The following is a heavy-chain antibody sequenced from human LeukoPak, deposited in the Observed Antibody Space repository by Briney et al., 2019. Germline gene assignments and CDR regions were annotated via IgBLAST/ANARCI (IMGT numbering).Heavy chain of an antibody. CDR2: IIPIFGTA. CDR3: ARVAGDGYKMSEFDY. D-gene: IGHD5-24*01. J-gene: IGHJ4*02. CDR1: GGTFSSYA. Sequence: ASVKVSCKASGGTFSSYAISWVRQAPGQGLEWMGGIIPIFGTANYAQKFQGRVTITADESTSTAYMELSNLRSEDTAVYYCARVAGDGYKMSEFDYWGQGTLVTVSS. V-gene: IGHV1-69*13.